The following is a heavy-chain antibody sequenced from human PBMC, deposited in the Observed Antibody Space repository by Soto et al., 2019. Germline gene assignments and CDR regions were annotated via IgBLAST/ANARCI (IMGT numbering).Heavy chain of an antibody. CDR2: IWSDGSNE. CDR1: GFTFSDYG. CDR3: ARYRWLRLGGDY. J-gene: IGHJ4*02. Sequence: QVQLVESGGGVVQTGRSLRLSCAASGFTFSDYGMHWVRQAPGKGLEWVALIWSDGSNEDYADSVKGRLTISRDNSKNPLCLQMSSLRVDDTAVYCCARYRWLRLGGDYLGQGTLVPVLS. D-gene: IGHD5-12*01. V-gene: IGHV3-33*01.